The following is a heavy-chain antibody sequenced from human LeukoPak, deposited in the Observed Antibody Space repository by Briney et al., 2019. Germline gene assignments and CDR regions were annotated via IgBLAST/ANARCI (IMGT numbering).Heavy chain of an antibody. V-gene: IGHV3-48*03. D-gene: IGHD3-22*01. CDR1: GFTFSSYE. Sequence: GGSLRLSCAASGFTFSSYEMNWVRQAPGKGLEWVSYISSSGSTIYYADSVKGRFTISRDNAKNSLYLQMNSLRAEDTAVYYCARDDRSYYYYGIDVWGQGTTVTVSS. CDR3: ARDDRSYYYYGIDV. J-gene: IGHJ6*02. CDR2: ISSSGSTI.